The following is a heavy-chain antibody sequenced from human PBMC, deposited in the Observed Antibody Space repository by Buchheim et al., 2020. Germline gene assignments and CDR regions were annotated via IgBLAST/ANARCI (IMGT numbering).Heavy chain of an antibody. CDR2: ISDDGTNN. CDR3: ARTDCDTTHCKHLEY. Sequence: QVQLVESGGGVVQPGRSLRLSCAASGFTFSTYAMHWVRQAPGKGLEWVAVISDDGTNNYYTDAVKGRFTISRDNSKNTVYLQVDSLTTEDTAAYYCARTDCDTTHCKHLEYWGLGTL. V-gene: IGHV3-30*03. D-gene: IGHD2-21*01. J-gene: IGHJ4*02. CDR1: GFTFSTYA.